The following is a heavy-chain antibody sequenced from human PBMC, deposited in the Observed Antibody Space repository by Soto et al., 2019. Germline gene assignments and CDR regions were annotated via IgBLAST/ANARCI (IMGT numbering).Heavy chain of an antibody. J-gene: IGHJ4*02. CDR3: ARSIVVGTAADY. V-gene: IGHV1-3*01. CDR1: GYTFTSYA. D-gene: IGHD2-21*02. Sequence: QVQLVQSGAEVKKPGASVKVSCKASGYTFTSYAMHWVRQAPGHRLEWMGWINAGNGNTKYSQKFQGRVTITRDTSASTAYRELSSLRSEDTAVYYCARSIVVGTAADYWGQGTLVTVSS. CDR2: INAGNGNT.